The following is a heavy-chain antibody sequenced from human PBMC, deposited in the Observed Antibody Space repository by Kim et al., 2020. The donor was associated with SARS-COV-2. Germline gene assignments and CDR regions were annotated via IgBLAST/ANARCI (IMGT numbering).Heavy chain of an antibody. Sequence: DTRYSPSFQGQVTISADKSLSTAYLQWSSLKASDTAMYYCARQIAALAFDIWGQGTMVTVSS. CDR3: ARQIAALAFDI. J-gene: IGHJ3*02. D-gene: IGHD6-13*01. CDR2: DT. V-gene: IGHV5-51*01.